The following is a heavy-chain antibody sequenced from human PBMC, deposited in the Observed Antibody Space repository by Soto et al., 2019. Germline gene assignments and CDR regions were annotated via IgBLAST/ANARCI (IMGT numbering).Heavy chain of an antibody. CDR1: GYSFTNYW. D-gene: IGHD1-26*01. V-gene: IGHV5-51*01. CDR3: ARCASSGSLDWFDP. J-gene: IGHJ5*02. Sequence: PGESLKISCKGSGYSFTNYWIGWVRQMPGKGLEWMGIICPGDSDTRYSPSFQGQVTISADKSITTAYLQWSSLKAPDTAIYYCARCASSGSLDWFDPWGQGTLVTVSS. CDR2: ICPGDSDT.